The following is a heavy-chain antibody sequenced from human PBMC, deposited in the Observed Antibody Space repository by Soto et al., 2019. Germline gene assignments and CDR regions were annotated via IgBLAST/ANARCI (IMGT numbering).Heavy chain of an antibody. CDR1: GFTFSDHY. V-gene: IGHV3-72*01. Sequence: GGSLRLSCAASGFTFSDHYMDWVRQASGKGLEWVGRIRNEANSYTAEYAASVKGRFTVSRDDSKNSLYLQMNSLKIEDTALYYCVRAGTGYQLDYWGQGTLVTVSS. CDR2: IRNEANSYTA. J-gene: IGHJ4*02. CDR3: VRAGTGYQLDY. D-gene: IGHD3-9*01.